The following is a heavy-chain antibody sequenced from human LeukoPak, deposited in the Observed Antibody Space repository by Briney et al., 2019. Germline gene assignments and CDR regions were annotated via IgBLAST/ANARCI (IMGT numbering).Heavy chain of an antibody. CDR3: ARVLPGRYGSGSYYDY. CDR2: IYYSGST. V-gene: IGHV4-59*13. J-gene: IGHJ4*02. D-gene: IGHD3-10*01. Sequence: SETLSLTCTVSGGSISSYYWSWIRQPPGKGLEWIGYIYYSGSTNYNPSLKSRVTISVDTSKNQFSLKLSSVTAADTAVYYCARVLPGRYGSGSYYDYWGQGILVTVSS. CDR1: GGSISSYY.